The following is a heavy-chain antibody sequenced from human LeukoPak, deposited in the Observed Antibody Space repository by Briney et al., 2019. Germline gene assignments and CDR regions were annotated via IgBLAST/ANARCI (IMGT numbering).Heavy chain of an antibody. CDR1: GGSFSGYY. Sequence: SETLSLTCAVYGGSFSGYYWSWIRQPPGKGLEWNGEINHSGSTNYNPSLKSRVTISVDTSKNQFSLKLSSVTAADTAVYYCARGETYWFDPWGQGTLVTVSS. CDR3: ARGETYWFDP. CDR2: INHSGST. J-gene: IGHJ5*02. V-gene: IGHV4-34*01.